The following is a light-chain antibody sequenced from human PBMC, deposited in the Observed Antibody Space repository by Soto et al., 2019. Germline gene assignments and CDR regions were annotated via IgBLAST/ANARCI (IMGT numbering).Light chain of an antibody. Sequence: DFQLTQSPSSLSASVGDRVTITCRASQTISSWLAWYQQKPGKAPKLLIYKASTLKSGVPSRFSGSGSGTEFTLTISSLQPDDFATYYCQHYNSYSEAFDQGTKVDIK. CDR1: QTISSW. J-gene: IGKJ1*01. CDR3: QHYNSYSEA. V-gene: IGKV1-5*03. CDR2: KAS.